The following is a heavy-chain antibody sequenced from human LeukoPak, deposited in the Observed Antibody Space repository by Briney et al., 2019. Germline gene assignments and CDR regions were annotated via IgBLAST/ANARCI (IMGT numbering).Heavy chain of an antibody. V-gene: IGHV3-7*01. CDR1: GFTFSSCW. D-gene: IGHD3-3*01. J-gene: IGHJ4*02. CDR2: IKQDGSEK. Sequence: GGSLRLSCAASGFTFSSCWMSWVRQAPGKGLEWVANIKQDGSEKYYVDSVKGRFTISRDNAKNSLYLQMNSLRAEDTAVYYCARDDVPGYYDFWSGYPFDYWGQGTLVTVSS. CDR3: ARDDVPGYYDFWSGYPFDY.